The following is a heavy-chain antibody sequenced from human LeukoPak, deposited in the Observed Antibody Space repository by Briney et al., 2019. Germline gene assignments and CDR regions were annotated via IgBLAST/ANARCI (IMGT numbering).Heavy chain of an antibody. Sequence: SETLSLTCTVSGDSISRSTYYWAWIRQPPGKGLEWIGSVYYGRSPYFNPSLESRATISVGTFKNHFSLKMSSVTAADTAVYYCARSSGTGTFSYWGQGTLVTVSS. CDR1: GDSISRSTYY. CDR3: ARSSGTGTFSY. V-gene: IGHV4-39*02. D-gene: IGHD6-25*01. J-gene: IGHJ4*02. CDR2: VYYGRSP.